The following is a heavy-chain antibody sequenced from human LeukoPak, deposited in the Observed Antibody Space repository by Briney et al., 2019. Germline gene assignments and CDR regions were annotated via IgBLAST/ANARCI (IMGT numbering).Heavy chain of an antibody. CDR3: ARDRTPYYCGSGRYFDY. V-gene: IGHV3-11*01. Sequence: GGSLRLSCAASRFTFSDYYMSWIRQAPGKGLEWVSYISSSGSTIYYADSVKGRFTISRDNAKNSLYLKMNSLRAEDTAVYYCARDRTPYYCGSGRYFDYWGQGTLVTVSS. CDR2: ISSSGSTI. D-gene: IGHD3-10*01. J-gene: IGHJ4*02. CDR1: RFTFSDYY.